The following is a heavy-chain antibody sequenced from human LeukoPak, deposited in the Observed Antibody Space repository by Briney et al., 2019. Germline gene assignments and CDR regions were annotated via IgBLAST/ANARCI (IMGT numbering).Heavy chain of an antibody. CDR3: ARDQAISPTVTTDGMDV. J-gene: IGHJ6*02. CDR1: GYTFTSYY. CDR2: INPSAGST. D-gene: IGHD4-17*01. V-gene: IGHV1-46*01. Sequence: ASVKVSCKASGYTFTSYYMHWVRQAPGQGLEWMGIINPSAGSTSYAQKFQGRVTMTRDTSTSTVYMELSSLRSEDTAVYYCARDQAISPTVTTDGMDVWGQGTTVTVSS.